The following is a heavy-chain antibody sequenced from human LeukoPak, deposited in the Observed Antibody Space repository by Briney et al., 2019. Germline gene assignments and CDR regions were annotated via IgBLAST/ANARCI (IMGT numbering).Heavy chain of an antibody. CDR1: GYTFTDYA. D-gene: IGHD2-15*01. CDR3: ARRLGHCSGGSCGTGGWFDP. Sequence: GASVKVSCKASGYTFTDYALHWVRQVPGQRLEWMGWINASNGNTKYSQNFQGRVTITRDTSASTAYMELSSPRSEDTAAYYCARRLGHCSGGSCGTGGWFDPWGQGTLVTVSS. CDR2: INASNGNT. V-gene: IGHV1-3*01. J-gene: IGHJ5*02.